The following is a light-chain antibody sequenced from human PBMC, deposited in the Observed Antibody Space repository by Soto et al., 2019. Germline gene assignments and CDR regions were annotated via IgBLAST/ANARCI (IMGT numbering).Light chain of an antibody. CDR3: SSYRSSSIVV. CDR2: EVS. V-gene: IGLV2-14*01. J-gene: IGLJ2*01. Sequence: QSALTQPASVSGSPGQWITISCTGTSSDVGGYNYVSWYQQHPGKAPKLMIYEVSNRPSGVSNRFSGSKSGNTASLTISGLQAEDEADYYCSSYRSSSIVVFGGGTKLTVL. CDR1: SSDVGGYNY.